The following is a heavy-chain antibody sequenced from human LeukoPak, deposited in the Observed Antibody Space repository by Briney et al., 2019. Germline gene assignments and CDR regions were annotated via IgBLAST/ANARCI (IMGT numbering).Heavy chain of an antibody. D-gene: IGHD3-3*01. CDR1: GYTFTSYG. Sequence: ASVKVSCKASGYTFTSYGISWARQAPGQGLEWMGWISAYNGNTNYAQKLQGRVTMTTDTSTSTAYMELRSLRSDDTAVYYCARDRRITIFGVVIRYAFGIWGQGTMVTVSS. CDR2: ISAYNGNT. J-gene: IGHJ3*02. CDR3: ARDRRITIFGVVIRYAFGI. V-gene: IGHV1-18*01.